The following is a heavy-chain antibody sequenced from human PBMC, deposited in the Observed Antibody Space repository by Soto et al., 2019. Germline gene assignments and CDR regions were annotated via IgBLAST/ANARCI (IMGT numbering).Heavy chain of an antibody. CDR1: CGSISSGGYS. CDR2: IYHSGST. D-gene: IGHD5-12*01. J-gene: IGHJ5*02. Sequence: LXLTCGVSCGSISSGGYSWSWILQPPGKGLEWIGYIYHSGSTYYNPSLKSRVTISVDRSKNQFSLKLSSVTAADTAVYYCARSDIVATRHGSNNWFDPWGQGTLVTVSS. CDR3: ARSDIVATRHGSNNWFDP. V-gene: IGHV4-30-2*01.